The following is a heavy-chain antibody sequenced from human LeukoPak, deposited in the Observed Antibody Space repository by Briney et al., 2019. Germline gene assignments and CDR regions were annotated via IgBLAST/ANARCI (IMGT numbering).Heavy chain of an antibody. Sequence: PGRSLRLSCAASEFTFSSYGMHWVRQAPGKGLEWAALTWYDGSNKYYADSVKGRFTISRDNSENTLYLQMNSLRAEDTAVYYCARDRGYSYGHPFDYWGQGTLVTVSS. V-gene: IGHV3-33*01. CDR3: ARDRGYSYGHPFDY. J-gene: IGHJ4*02. CDR2: TWYDGSNK. CDR1: EFTFSSYG. D-gene: IGHD5-18*01.